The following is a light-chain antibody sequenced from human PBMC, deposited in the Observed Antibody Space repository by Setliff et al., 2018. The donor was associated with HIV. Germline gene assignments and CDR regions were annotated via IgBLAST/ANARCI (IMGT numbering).Light chain of an antibody. CDR2: DVS. V-gene: IGLV2-11*01. CDR3: CSYAGTYTYI. Sequence: QSVLTQPRSVSGSPGQSVTLSCTGSSSDVGAYNYVSWYQQHPGKAPKLIIYDVSKRPSGVPDRFSGSKSGDTASLTISGLQSEDEADYYCCSYAGTYTYIFGSGTKV. J-gene: IGLJ1*01. CDR1: SSDVGAYNY.